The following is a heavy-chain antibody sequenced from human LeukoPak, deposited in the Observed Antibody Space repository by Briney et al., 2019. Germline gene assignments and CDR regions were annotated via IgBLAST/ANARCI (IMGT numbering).Heavy chain of an antibody. Sequence: ASVKVSCKASGYTFTSYDINWVRQATGQGLEWMGWMNPNSGNTGYAQKFQGRVTITRNTSISTAYMELSSLRSEDTAVYYCARGFPAARLAEDYWGQGTLVTVSS. J-gene: IGHJ4*02. CDR2: MNPNSGNT. D-gene: IGHD6-6*01. CDR3: ARGFPAARLAEDY. V-gene: IGHV1-8*03. CDR1: GYTFTSYD.